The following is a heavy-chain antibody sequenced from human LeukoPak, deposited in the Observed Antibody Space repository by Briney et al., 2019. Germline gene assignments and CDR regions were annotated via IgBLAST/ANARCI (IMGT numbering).Heavy chain of an antibody. CDR1: GGSISSYY. CDR2: IYYSGST. CDR3: ARSPIPYSGSYIDY. D-gene: IGHD1-26*01. V-gene: IGHV4-59*01. J-gene: IGHJ4*02. Sequence: SETLSLTCTVSGGSISSYYWSWIRQPPGKGLEWIGYIYYSGSTNYNPSLKSRVTISVDTSKNQFSLKLSSVTAADTAVYYCARSPIPYSGSYIDYWGQGTLVTVSS.